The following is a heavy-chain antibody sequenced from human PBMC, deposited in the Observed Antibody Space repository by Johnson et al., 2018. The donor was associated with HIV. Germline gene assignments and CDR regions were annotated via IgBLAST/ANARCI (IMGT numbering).Heavy chain of an antibody. CDR1: GFIFSSYA. D-gene: IGHD6-13*01. J-gene: IGHJ3*02. V-gene: IGHV3-30-3*01. CDR3: ASWGVGSSWNHDAFDI. CDR2: IGFDGSNK. Sequence: VESGGGVVQPGRSLRLSCAASGFIFSSYAIHWVRQAPGKGLQWVAVIGFDGSNKYYADSVKGRFTISRDNSKNTLYLQMNSLRAEDTAVYYCASWGVGSSWNHDAFDIWGQGTMVTVSS.